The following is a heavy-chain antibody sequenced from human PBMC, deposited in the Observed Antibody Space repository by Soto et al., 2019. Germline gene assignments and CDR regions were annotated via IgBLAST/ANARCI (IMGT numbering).Heavy chain of an antibody. Sequence: GGSLRLSCAASGFTFSSYAMHWVRQAPGKGLEWVVVISYDGSNKYYADSVKGRFTISRDNSKNTLYLQMNSLRAEDTAVYYCARARTMVRGEHDAFDIWGQGTMVTVSS. CDR1: GFTFSSYA. CDR2: ISYDGSNK. V-gene: IGHV3-30*04. CDR3: ARARTMVRGEHDAFDI. J-gene: IGHJ3*02. D-gene: IGHD3-10*01.